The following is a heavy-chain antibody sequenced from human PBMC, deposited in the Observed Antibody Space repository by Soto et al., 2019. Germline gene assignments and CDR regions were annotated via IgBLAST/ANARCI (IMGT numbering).Heavy chain of an antibody. J-gene: IGHJ4*02. Sequence: APVKVSCKASGYIFTAYSMHWVRQAPGQGLEWVGWFNPNSGDTIYAQKFQGRVTLTRDTSISTAYMELYSLTSDDTAVYYCAREASAVISLDYWGQGTLVTVSS. CDR3: AREASAVISLDY. D-gene: IGHD6-19*01. CDR2: FNPNSGDT. CDR1: GYIFTAYS. V-gene: IGHV1-2*02.